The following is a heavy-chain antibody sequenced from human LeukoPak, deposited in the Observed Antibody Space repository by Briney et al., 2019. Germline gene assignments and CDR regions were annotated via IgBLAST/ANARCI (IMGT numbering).Heavy chain of an antibody. CDR1: GGSISNYY. CDR3: ASGELWLIFDY. D-gene: IGHD5-18*01. CDR2: IYYSGST. V-gene: IGHV4-59*12. Sequence: SETLSLTCTVSGGSISNYYWSWIRQPPGKGLEWIGYIYYSGSTNYNPSLKSRVTISVDTSKNQFSLKLSSVTAADTAVYYCASGELWLIFDYWGQGTLVTVSS. J-gene: IGHJ4*02.